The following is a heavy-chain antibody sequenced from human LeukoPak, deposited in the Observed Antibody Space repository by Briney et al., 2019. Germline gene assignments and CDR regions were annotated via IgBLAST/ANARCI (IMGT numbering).Heavy chain of an antibody. D-gene: IGHD3-3*01. J-gene: IGHJ6*03. CDR3: AKRNDFWSGPYYYYYMDV. CDR1: GFTFNSYS. Sequence: GGSLRLSCAASGFTFNSYSMNWVRQAPGKGLEWVSSISSSGSYIYYADSVKGRFTISRDNSKNTLYLQMNSLRAEDTAVYYCAKRNDFWSGPYYYYYMDVWGKGTTVTVSS. V-gene: IGHV3-21*04. CDR2: ISSSGSYI.